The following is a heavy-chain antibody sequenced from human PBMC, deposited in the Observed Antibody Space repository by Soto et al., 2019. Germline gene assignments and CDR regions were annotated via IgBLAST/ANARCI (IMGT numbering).Heavy chain of an antibody. CDR1: GGSTSSGGYY. D-gene: IGHD3-3*01. CDR2: IYYSGST. CDR3: ARDRVPTYYDFWSGYRMDV. Sequence: PSETLSLTCTVSGGSTSSGGYYWSWIRQHPGKGLEWIGYIYYSGSTYYNPSLNSRVTISVDTSKNQFLLKLSSVTAADTAVYYCARDRVPTYYDFWSGYRMDVWGQGTTVT. V-gene: IGHV4-31*03. J-gene: IGHJ6*02.